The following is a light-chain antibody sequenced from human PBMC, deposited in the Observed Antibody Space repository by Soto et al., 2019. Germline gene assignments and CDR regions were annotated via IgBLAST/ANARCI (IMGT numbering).Light chain of an antibody. V-gene: IGKV1-8*01. CDR1: QSLSSY. CDR3: QQYYSYPRA. J-gene: IGKJ2*01. CDR2: AAS. Sequence: AIRMTQSPSSFSASTGDRVTITCRASQSLSSYLAWYQQKPGKAPKLLIYAASTLQSGVPSRFSGSGSGTDFTLTISCLQSEDFATYYCQQYYSYPRAFGQGTKLEIK.